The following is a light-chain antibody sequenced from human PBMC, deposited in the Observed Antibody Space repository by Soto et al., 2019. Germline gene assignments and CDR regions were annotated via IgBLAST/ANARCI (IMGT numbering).Light chain of an antibody. V-gene: IGLV2-14*01. CDR2: DVS. CDR3: SSYTSSSSVV. CDR1: SSDVGGYNY. J-gene: IGLJ2*01. Sequence: QSALTQPASVSGSPGQSITISCTGTSSDVGGYNYVSWYQQHPGRAPKLMIYDVSNRPSGVSSRFSGSKSGNTASLTISGLRAEDEAVYYCSSYTSSSSVVFGGGTKLTVL.